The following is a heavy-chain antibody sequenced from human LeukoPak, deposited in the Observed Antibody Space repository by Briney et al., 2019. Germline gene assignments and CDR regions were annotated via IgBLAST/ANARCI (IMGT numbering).Heavy chain of an antibody. CDR2: ITGSGGNT. J-gene: IGHJ4*02. Sequence: GGSLSLSCAASGFTFSNYAMSWVRQAPGKGLVGVSDITGSGGNTYYADSVKGRFTISRDNSKNTVFLQMNSLRAEDTAVYYCAKWGDYDVLTGYYVSDYWGQGALVTVSS. V-gene: IGHV3-23*01. CDR3: AKWGDYDVLTGYYVSDY. D-gene: IGHD3-9*01. CDR1: GFTFSNYA.